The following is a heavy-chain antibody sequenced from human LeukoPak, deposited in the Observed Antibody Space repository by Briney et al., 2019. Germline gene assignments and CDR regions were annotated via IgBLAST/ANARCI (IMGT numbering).Heavy chain of an antibody. V-gene: IGHV3-53*01. D-gene: IGHD1-1*01. CDR1: GLTINANY. CDR3: ARDRALAQFDY. Sequence: PGGSLRLSCAVSGLTINANYMSWVRQVPGKGLEWVSVLYSAGGTYYADFVKGRFIISRDNSRNTLYLQMNSLTVEDTAVYFCARDRALAQFDYWGQGTLVTVSS. J-gene: IGHJ4*02. CDR2: LYSAGGT.